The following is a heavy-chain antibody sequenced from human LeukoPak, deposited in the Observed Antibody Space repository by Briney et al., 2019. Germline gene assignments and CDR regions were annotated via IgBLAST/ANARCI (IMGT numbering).Heavy chain of an antibody. D-gene: IGHD5-18*01. V-gene: IGHV1-3*01. J-gene: IGHJ3*02. CDR3: ASPNSHGPNDAFDI. Sequence: KFQGRVTITRDTSASTAYMELSSLRSEDTAVYYCASPNSHGPNDAFDIWGQGTMVTVSS.